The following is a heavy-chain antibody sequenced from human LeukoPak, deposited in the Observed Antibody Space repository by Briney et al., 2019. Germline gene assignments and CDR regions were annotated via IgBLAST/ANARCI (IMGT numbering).Heavy chain of an antibody. V-gene: IGHV3-48*04. CDR3: AELGITMIGGV. CDR2: VSSSGSTI. CDR1: GFTFSSYN. Sequence: GGSLRLSCAASGFTFSSYNMNWVRQAPGKGLEWVSSVSSSGSTIYYADSVKGRFTISRDNAKNSLYLQMNSLRAEDTAVYYCAELGITMIGGVWGKGTTVTISS. D-gene: IGHD3-10*02. J-gene: IGHJ6*04.